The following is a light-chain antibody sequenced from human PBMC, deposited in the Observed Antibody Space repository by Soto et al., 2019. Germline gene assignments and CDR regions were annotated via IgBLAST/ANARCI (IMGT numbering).Light chain of an antibody. CDR2: KAS. CDR3: QHYNSYSEA. Sequence: TKFAITLSASLRERNALTCRASQTISSWLAWYQQKPGKAPKLLIYKASTLKSGVPSRFSGSGSGTEFTLTISSLQPDDFATYYCQHYNSYSEAFGQGTKVDIK. CDR1: QTISSW. V-gene: IGKV1-5*03. J-gene: IGKJ1*01.